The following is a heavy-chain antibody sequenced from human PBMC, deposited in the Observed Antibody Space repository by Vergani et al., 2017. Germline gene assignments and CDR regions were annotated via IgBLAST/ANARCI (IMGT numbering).Heavy chain of an antibody. CDR1: GFSFSDHY. Sequence: QVQLVESGGGFVKPGGSLRLSCAASGFSFSDHYMTWIRQAPGKGLEWVSYINTSGNTIEYANSVKGRFSISRDNDKRSLFLQMDTLRAEDTAVYYCARDHRDYNNYPGTFDIWGQGSMVTVSS. CDR3: ARDHRDYNNYPGTFDI. D-gene: IGHD5-24*01. V-gene: IGHV3-11*01. J-gene: IGHJ3*02. CDR2: INTSGNTI.